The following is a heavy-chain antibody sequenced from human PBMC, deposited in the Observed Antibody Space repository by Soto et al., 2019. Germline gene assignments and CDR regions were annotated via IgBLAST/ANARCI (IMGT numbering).Heavy chain of an antibody. CDR1: GGTFSSYA. J-gene: IGHJ3*02. D-gene: IGHD4-17*01. CDR2: IIPIFGTA. Sequence: QVQLVQSGAEVKKPGSSVKVSCKASGGTFSSYAISWVRQAPRQGLEWMGGIIPIFGTANYAQKFQGRVTITADESTSTAYMELSSLRSEDTAVYYCARVYRSTVVIPGAFDIWGQGTMVTVSS. V-gene: IGHV1-69*01. CDR3: ARVYRSTVVIPGAFDI.